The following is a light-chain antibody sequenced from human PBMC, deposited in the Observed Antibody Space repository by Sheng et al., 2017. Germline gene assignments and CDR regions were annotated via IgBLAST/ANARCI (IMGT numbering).Light chain of an antibody. Sequence: EIVLTQSPATLSLSPGERATLSCRASQSVSGSYLAWYQQKPGQAPRLLIYDASNRATGIPARFSGSGSGTDFTLTISSLEPEDFAVYYCQQRSNWPPTFGGGTKVEIK. V-gene: IGKV3-11*01. CDR3: QQRSNWPPT. CDR1: QSVSGSY. CDR2: DAS. J-gene: IGKJ4*01.